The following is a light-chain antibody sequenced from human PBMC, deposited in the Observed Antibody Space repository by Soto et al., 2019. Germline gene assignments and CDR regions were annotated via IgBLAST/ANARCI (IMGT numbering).Light chain of an antibody. CDR2: GAS. V-gene: IGKV3-15*01. CDR3: QKYNNWPRT. Sequence: IVMTQSPATLSVSPGERATLSCRASQSVRNYLAWYQQRPGQAPRLLIFGASTRATDIPARFSGSGSGTEFTLTISSLQSEDFAVYYCQKYNNWPRTFGQGTKV. CDR1: QSVRNY. J-gene: IGKJ1*01.